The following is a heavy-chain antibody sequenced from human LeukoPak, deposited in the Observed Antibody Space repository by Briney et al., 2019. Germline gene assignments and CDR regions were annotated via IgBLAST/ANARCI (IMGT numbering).Heavy chain of an antibody. CDR1: GFTFSSYA. CDR2: IIGSGGST. V-gene: IGHV3-23*01. J-gene: IGHJ4*02. Sequence: GGSLRLSCAASGFTFSSYAMSWVRQAPGKGLEWVSAIIGSGGSTYYADSVKGRFTISRDNSKNTLYPQMNSLRAEDTAVYYCAKRGPYDYVWGSYRSTNTYYFDYWGQGTLVTVSS. D-gene: IGHD3-16*02. CDR3: AKRGPYDYVWGSYRSTNTYYFDY.